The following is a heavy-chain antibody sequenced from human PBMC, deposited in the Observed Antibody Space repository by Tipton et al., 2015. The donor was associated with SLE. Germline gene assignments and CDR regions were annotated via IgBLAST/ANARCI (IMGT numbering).Heavy chain of an antibody. Sequence: GLVKPSETLSLTCTISGGSIGSHYWTWIRQPPGKGLEWIGWISYSGSTNFNPSLKSRVTISIDKSGSQFSLSLASVTAADTAVYYCARMPPGGWNYYFDYWGQGTPVTVSS. CDR3: ARMPPGGWNYYFDY. J-gene: IGHJ4*02. CDR1: GGSIGSHY. CDR2: ISYSGST. V-gene: IGHV4-59*11. D-gene: IGHD1-7*01.